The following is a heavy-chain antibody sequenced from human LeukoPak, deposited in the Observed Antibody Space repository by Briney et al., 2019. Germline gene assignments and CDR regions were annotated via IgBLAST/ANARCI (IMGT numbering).Heavy chain of an antibody. CDR3: ARYSGSNRWFDP. CDR1: GDSLSNVDYY. J-gene: IGHJ5*02. Sequence: SQTLSLTXTVSGDSLSNVDYYWSWIRQSPGTGLEWIGYMYYSGTTYYNPSLRSRVAISVDASKNQFSLKLSSVTAADTAVYYCARYSGSNRWFDPWGQGTRVTVSS. CDR2: MYYSGTT. D-gene: IGHD1-26*01. V-gene: IGHV4-30-4*08.